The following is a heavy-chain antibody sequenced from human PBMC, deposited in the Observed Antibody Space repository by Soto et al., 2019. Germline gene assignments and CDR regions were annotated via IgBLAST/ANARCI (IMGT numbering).Heavy chain of an antibody. CDR1: GDSVSSCSYY. CDR3: VSFPTDNWSIDY. V-gene: IGHV4-61*01. Sequence: SETLSLTCTVSGDSVSSCSYYWIWIRQAPGKGLEWIVYIYYSGNTNYNPSLKSRVTISVATSKNQFSLKLNSVTAADTAVYYCVSFPTDNWSIDYWGEGLLLTVS. CDR2: IYYSGNT. D-gene: IGHD1-1*01. J-gene: IGHJ4*02.